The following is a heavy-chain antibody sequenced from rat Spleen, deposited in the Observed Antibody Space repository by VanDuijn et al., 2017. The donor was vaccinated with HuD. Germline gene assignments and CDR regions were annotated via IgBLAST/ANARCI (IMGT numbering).Heavy chain of an antibody. CDR1: GFTFSNYY. D-gene: IGHD4-3*01. V-gene: IGHV5-25*01. J-gene: IGHJ3*01. CDR2: ISTGGGNT. CDR3: VRQDTSGYSNWFTY. Sequence: EVKLVESGGGLVQPGRSLKLSCAASGFTFSNYYMAWVRQAPTKGLEWVASISTGGGNTYYRDSVKGRFTVSRDNAKSTLYLQMDSLRSEDTATFYCVRQDTSGYSNWFTYWGQGTLVTVSS.